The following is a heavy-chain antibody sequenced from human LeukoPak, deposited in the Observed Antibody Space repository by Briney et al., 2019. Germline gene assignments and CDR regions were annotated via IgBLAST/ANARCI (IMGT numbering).Heavy chain of an antibody. D-gene: IGHD6-13*01. Sequence: GGSLRLSCAASGFTFSRYWMSWFRQAPGKGLEWVANIKQDGSEKDYVDSVKGRFTISRDNGKKSLYLQMNSLRAEDTAVYYCARLGYNSNLPATWGQGTLVTVSS. CDR2: IKQDGSEK. CDR1: GFTFSRYW. V-gene: IGHV3-7*01. J-gene: IGHJ5*02. CDR3: ARLGYNSNLPAT.